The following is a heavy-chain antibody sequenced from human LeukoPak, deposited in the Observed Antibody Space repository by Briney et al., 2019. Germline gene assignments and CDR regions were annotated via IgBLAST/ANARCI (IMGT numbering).Heavy chain of an antibody. J-gene: IGHJ3*02. Sequence: SVKVSCKASGGTFSSYAISGVRQAPGQGLEWMGRIIPIFGTANYAQKFQGRVTITTDESTSTAYMELSSLRSEDTAVYYCARIMTEAFDIWGQGTMVSVSS. CDR3: ARIMTEAFDI. V-gene: IGHV1-69*05. CDR1: GGTFSSYA. CDR2: IIPIFGTA.